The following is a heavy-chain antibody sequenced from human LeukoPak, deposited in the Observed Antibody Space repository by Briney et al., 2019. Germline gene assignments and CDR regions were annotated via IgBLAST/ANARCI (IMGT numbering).Heavy chain of an antibody. Sequence: GGSLRLSCAASGFTLSSYAMHWVRQAPGKGLEYVSAISSNGGSTYYANSVKGRFTISRDNSKNTLYLQMGSLRAEDMAVYYCARDRVSGTPIYYFDYWGQGTLVTVSS. D-gene: IGHD1-26*01. J-gene: IGHJ4*02. CDR1: GFTLSSYA. CDR3: ARDRVSGTPIYYFDY. CDR2: ISSNGGST. V-gene: IGHV3-64*01.